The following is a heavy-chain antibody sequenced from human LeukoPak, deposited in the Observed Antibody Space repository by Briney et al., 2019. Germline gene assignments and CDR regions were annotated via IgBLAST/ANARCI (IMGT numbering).Heavy chain of an antibody. CDR1: GYSFTSYW. Sequence: GESLKISCKGSGYSFTSYWIGWVRQMPGEGLGWMGIIYPGDSDTRYRPSFQGQVTISADKSITTAYLQWSSLKASDTAMYYCGRSRGGYNRWYFDLWGRGTLVSVSS. V-gene: IGHV5-51*01. J-gene: IGHJ2*01. CDR2: IYPGDSDT. CDR3: GRSRGGYNRWYFDL. D-gene: IGHD5-24*01.